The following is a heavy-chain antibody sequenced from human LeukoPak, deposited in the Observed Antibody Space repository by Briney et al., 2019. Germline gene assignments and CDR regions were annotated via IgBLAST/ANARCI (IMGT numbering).Heavy chain of an antibody. V-gene: IGHV3-30*02. Sequence: GGSLRLSCAASGFTFSSYGMHWVRQAPGKGLEWVAFIRYDGSNKYYADSVKGRFTISRDNSKNTLYLQMNSLRAEDTAVYYCARTPYGDYESGHLLDYWGQGTLVTVSS. D-gene: IGHD4-17*01. J-gene: IGHJ4*02. CDR3: ARTPYGDYESGHLLDY. CDR1: GFTFSSYG. CDR2: IRYDGSNK.